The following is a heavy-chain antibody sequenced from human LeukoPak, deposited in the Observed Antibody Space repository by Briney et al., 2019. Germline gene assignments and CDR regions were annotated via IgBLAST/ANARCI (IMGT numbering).Heavy chain of an antibody. Sequence: GGSLRLSCAASGFPFSDYGMYWVRQAPGKGLEWLAVISHDGSNKHYADSVKGRITISRDNSMNTLYLQMNSLTAEDTAVYYCAKVRWGSDNALDSWGQGTLVTVSS. CDR1: GFPFSDYG. D-gene: IGHD3-16*01. CDR3: AKVRWGSDNALDS. CDR2: ISHDGSNK. V-gene: IGHV3-30*18. J-gene: IGHJ4*02.